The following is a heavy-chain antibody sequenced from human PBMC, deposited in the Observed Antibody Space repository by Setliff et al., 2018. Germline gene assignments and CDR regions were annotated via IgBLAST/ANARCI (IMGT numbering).Heavy chain of an antibody. J-gene: IGHJ4*02. CDR2: IYYSGST. CDR1: GGSISSHY. CDR3: TTVEIRQGIDY. D-gene: IGHD1-1*01. V-gene: IGHV4-59*11. Sequence: SETLSLTCTVSGGSISSHYWSWIRQPPGKGLEWIGSIYYSGSTNYNPSLKSRVTISVDTSKNQVSLKLSSVTAADTAVYYCTTVEIRQGIDYWGQGTLVTVSS.